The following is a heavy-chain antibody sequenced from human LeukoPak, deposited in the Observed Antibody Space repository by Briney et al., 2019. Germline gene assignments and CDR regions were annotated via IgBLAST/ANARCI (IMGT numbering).Heavy chain of an antibody. CDR1: GFTFDDYA. J-gene: IGHJ4*02. D-gene: IGHD3-3*01. CDR2: ISWNSGSI. CDR3: AKGADFWSGYYDY. V-gene: IGHV3-9*01. Sequence: GGSLRLSCAASGFTFDDYAMHWVRQAPGKGLEWVSGISWNSGSIGYADSVKGRFTISRDNAKNSLYLQMNSLRAEDTALYYCAKGADFWSGYYDYWGQGTLVTVS.